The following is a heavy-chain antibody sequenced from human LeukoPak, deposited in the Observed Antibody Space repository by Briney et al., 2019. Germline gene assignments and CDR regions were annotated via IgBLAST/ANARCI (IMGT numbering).Heavy chain of an antibody. V-gene: IGHV4-4*07. J-gene: IGHJ4*02. Sequence: SETPSLTCTVSGGSVSSYYWSWIRQPAGKGLEWIGRIYTSGSTNYNPSLKSRVTMSVDTSNNQFSLKLSSVTAADTAVYYCARDHYGHYYFDYWGQGTLVTVSS. CDR2: IYTSGST. CDR3: ARDHYGHYYFDY. CDR1: GGSVSSYY. D-gene: IGHD3-10*01.